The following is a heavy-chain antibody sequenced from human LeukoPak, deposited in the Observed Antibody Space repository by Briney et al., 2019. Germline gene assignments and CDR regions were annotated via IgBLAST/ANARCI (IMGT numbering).Heavy chain of an antibody. J-gene: IGHJ6*03. CDR1: RFTFSSYW. D-gene: IGHD3-16*01. Sequence: GGSLRLSCAASRFTFSSYWMSWVRQAPGKGLEWVANIKQDGSEKYYVDSVKGRFTISRDNSKNTLYLQMNSLRAEDTAVYYCAKEYITSIYYYYYYMDVWGKGTTVTISS. CDR3: AKEYITSIYYYYYYMDV. CDR2: IKQDGSEK. V-gene: IGHV3-7*01.